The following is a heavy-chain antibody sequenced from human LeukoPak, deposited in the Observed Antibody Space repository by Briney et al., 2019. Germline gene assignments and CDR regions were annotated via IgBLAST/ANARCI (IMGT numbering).Heavy chain of an antibody. V-gene: IGHV4-31*03. D-gene: IGHD1/OR15-1a*01. CDR1: GGSISSGGYY. CDR3: ARDKNSYYMDV. J-gene: IGHJ6*03. CDR2: IYYSGST. Sequence: SETLSLTCTVSGGSISSGGYYWSWIRQHPGKGLEWIGYIYYSGSTYYNPSLKSRVTISVDTSKNQFSLKLSSVTAADTAVYYCARDKNSYYMDVWGKGTTVTASS.